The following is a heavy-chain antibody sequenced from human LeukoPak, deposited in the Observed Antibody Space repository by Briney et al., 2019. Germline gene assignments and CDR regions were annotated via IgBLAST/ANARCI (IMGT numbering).Heavy chain of an antibody. V-gene: IGHV2-70*12. D-gene: IGHD5-12*01. Sequence: SAPTLANTTQALTLTCTFSRFSIRTTGMCVNWIRQPPGKALEWLAPLDWDGDKYFSTSLKTRLTISMDTSKNQVVLAMTNMDPVDTATYDGARVYSECPLDYFDYWGQGTLVTVSS. J-gene: IGHJ4*02. CDR3: ARVYSECPLDYFDY. CDR2: LDWDGDK. CDR1: RFSIRTTGMC.